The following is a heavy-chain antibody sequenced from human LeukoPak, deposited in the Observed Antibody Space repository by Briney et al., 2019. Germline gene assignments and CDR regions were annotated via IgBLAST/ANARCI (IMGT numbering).Heavy chain of an antibody. CDR2: IYYSGST. Sequence: SETLSLTCTVSGGSISSYYWSWIRQPPGKGLEWIGYIYYSGSTNYNPSLKSRVTISVDTSKNQFSLKLSSVTAADTAVYYHARDLGGFDYWGQGTLVTVSS. J-gene: IGHJ4*02. CDR3: ARDLGGFDY. V-gene: IGHV4-59*01. D-gene: IGHD3-16*01. CDR1: GGSISSYY.